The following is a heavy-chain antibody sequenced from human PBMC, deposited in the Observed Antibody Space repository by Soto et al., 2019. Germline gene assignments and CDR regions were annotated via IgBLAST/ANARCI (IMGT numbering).Heavy chain of an antibody. Sequence: PSETLSLTCTVSGGSISSGGYYWSWIRQHPGKGLEWIGYIYYSGSTYYNPSLKSRVTISVDTSKNQFSLKLSSVTAADTAVYYCARDGSCSGGSCYSNYFDYWGQGTLVTVSS. CDR3: ARDGSCSGGSCYSNYFDY. V-gene: IGHV4-31*03. CDR2: IYYSGST. J-gene: IGHJ4*02. D-gene: IGHD2-15*01. CDR1: GGSISSGGYY.